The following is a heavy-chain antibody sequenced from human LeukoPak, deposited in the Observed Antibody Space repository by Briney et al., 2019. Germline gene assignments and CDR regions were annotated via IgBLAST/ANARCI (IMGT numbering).Heavy chain of an antibody. CDR1: GFRFNSYA. CDR3: ARGIGYCNNGVCIDYYYYGMDV. V-gene: IGHV3-23*01. CDR2: INGSGRNT. J-gene: IGHJ6*02. Sequence: GGSLRLSCAASGFRFNSYAMEWVRQAPGKGPEWVSAINGSGRNTHYADSVKGRFTISRDNSRNTQFLQMNSLRAEDTAVYYCARGIGYCNNGVCIDYYYYGMDVWGQGTTVTVSS. D-gene: IGHD2-8*01.